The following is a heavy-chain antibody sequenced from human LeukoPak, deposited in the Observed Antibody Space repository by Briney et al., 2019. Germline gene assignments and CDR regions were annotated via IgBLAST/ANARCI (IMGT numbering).Heavy chain of an antibody. V-gene: IGHV3-48*03. Sequence: GGSLRLSCAAPGFTFSSYEMNWVRQAPGRGLEWVSYISNSDSTIYYADSVKGRFTISRDNAKNSLYLQMNSLGAEDTAVYYCARERGGFCSSTTCSRAFDILGQGTMVTVSS. CDR2: ISNSDSTI. CDR3: ARERGGFCSSTTCSRAFDI. CDR1: GFTFSSYE. J-gene: IGHJ3*02. D-gene: IGHD2-2*03.